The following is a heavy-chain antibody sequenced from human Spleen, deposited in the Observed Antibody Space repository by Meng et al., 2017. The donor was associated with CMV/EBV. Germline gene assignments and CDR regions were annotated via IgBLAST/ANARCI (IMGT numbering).Heavy chain of an antibody. CDR2: INPDSGAT. CDR3: ASTKEAYYYYGMDV. Sequence: ASVKVSCKASGYTFTGYYIHWVRQAPGQGLEWMGWINPDSGATDYAQKFQGRVTVTRDTSINTAYLGLTSLRPDDTAVYYCASTKEAYYYYGMDVWGQGTTVTVSS. V-gene: IGHV1-2*02. CDR1: GYTFTGYY. J-gene: IGHJ6*02.